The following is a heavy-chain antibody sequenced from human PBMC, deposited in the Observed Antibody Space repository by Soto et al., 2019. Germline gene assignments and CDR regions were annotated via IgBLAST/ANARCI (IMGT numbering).Heavy chain of an antibody. J-gene: IGHJ4*02. V-gene: IGHV4-31*02. CDR2: IYYSGST. CDR3: AREYYDILTGYRYFDY. D-gene: IGHD3-9*01. Sequence: TLSLTCTVSGGSIRSGCYYWSWIRQHPGKGLGWIGYIYYSGSTYYNPSLKSRVTISVDTSKNQFSLKLSSVTAADTAVYYCAREYYDILTGYRYFDYWGQGTLVTVSS. CDR1: GGSIRSGCYY.